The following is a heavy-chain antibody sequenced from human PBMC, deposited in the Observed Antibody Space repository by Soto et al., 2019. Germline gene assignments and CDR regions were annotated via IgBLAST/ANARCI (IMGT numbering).Heavy chain of an antibody. D-gene: IGHD6-19*01. Sequence: GGSLRLSCAVSGFIFSNYAMSWVRQAPGKGLEWVSIIYSTTNTYYVDSVKGRFTISRDNSQNTVYLQMNSLRAEDTAVYYCAKEGSYSSGWLTYFDYWGQGTLVTVSS. J-gene: IGHJ4*02. CDR1: GFIFSNYA. CDR3: AKEGSYSSGWLTYFDY. CDR2: IYSTTNT. V-gene: IGHV3-23*03.